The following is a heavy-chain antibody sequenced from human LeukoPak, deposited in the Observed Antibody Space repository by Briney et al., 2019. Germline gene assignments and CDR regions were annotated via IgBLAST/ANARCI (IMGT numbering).Heavy chain of an antibody. Sequence: GRSLRLSCAASGFTFSSYAMHWVRQAPGKGLEWVAVISYDGSDKYYADSVKGRFTISRDNSKNTLYLQMSSLRAEDTAVYYCASFDSSSSPDVCGKGTTVTVSS. D-gene: IGHD6-6*01. CDR3: ASFDSSSSPDV. V-gene: IGHV3-30-3*01. CDR2: ISYDGSDK. J-gene: IGHJ6*04. CDR1: GFTFSSYA.